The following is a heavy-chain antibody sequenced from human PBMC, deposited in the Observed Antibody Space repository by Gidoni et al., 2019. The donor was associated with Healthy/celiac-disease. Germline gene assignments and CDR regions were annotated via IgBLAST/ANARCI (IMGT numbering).Heavy chain of an antibody. J-gene: IGHJ4*02. V-gene: IGHV3-23*01. CDR2: GGST. Sequence: GGSTKYADSVKGRFSISRNNSKKTLYLQINSLGAEDTARYSGARAEGSNGSLTYIDYWGRGTRVTVSS. D-gene: IGHD1-26*01. CDR3: ARAEGSNGSLTYIDY.